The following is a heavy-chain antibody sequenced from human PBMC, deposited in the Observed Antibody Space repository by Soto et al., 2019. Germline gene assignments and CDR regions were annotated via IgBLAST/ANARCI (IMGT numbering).Heavy chain of an antibody. CDR3: ARDRYYYDSSGLDY. V-gene: IGHV4-31*03. D-gene: IGHD3-22*01. J-gene: IGHJ4*02. Sequence: SETLSLTCTVSGGSISSGGYYWSWIRQHPGKGLEWIGYIYYSGSTYYNPSLKSRVTISVDTSKNQFSLKLSSVTAADTAVYYCARDRYYYDSSGLDYWGQGTLVTVSS. CDR1: GGSISSGGYY. CDR2: IYYSGST.